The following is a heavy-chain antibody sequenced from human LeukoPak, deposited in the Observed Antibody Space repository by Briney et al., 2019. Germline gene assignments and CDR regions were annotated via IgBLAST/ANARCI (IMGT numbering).Heavy chain of an antibody. V-gene: IGHV1-18*01. CDR2: ISAYNGNT. Sequence: ASVKVSCKASGYTFTSYGISWVRQAPGQGLEWMGWISAYNGNTNYAQKLQGRVTMTTDTSTSTAYMELRSLRSDDTAVYYCARGRLRNYYGSGSYSAYYYYYYMDVWGKGTTVTISS. J-gene: IGHJ6*03. CDR3: ARGRLRNYYGSGSYSAYYYYYYMDV. D-gene: IGHD3-10*01. CDR1: GYTFTSYG.